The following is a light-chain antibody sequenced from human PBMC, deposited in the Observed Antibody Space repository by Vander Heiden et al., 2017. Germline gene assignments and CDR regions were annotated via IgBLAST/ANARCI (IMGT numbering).Light chain of an antibody. J-gene: IGLJ2*01. Sequence: QSALTQPASVSASPGQSITISCTGTSSDVGNYNFVSWYQHHPGKAPKLMIYEVIKRPSGVSNRFSGSKSGNTASLTISGLQAEDEADYYCCSYGDRNTLVFGGGTKLTVL. CDR2: EVI. CDR3: CSYGDRNTLV. V-gene: IGLV2-23*02. CDR1: SSDVGNYNF.